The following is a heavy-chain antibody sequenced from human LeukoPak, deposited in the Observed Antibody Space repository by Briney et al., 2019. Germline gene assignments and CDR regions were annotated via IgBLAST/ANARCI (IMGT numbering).Heavy chain of an antibody. CDR3: AQPYDYVWGSYRSFDY. J-gene: IGHJ4*02. D-gene: IGHD3-16*02. CDR2: ISSSSSYI. Sequence: GGSLRLSCAASGFTFSSYSMNWVRQAPGKGLEWVSSISSSSSYIYYADSVKGRFTISRDNAKNSLYLQMNSLRAEDTAVYYCAQPYDYVWGSYRSFDYWGQGTLVTVSS. CDR1: GFTFSSYS. V-gene: IGHV3-21*04.